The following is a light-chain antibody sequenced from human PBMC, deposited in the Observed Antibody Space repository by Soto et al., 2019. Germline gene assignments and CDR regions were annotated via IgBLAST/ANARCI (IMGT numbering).Light chain of an antibody. CDR2: DIR. CDR1: SSDVGGYKY. Sequence: QSALTQPASVSGSPGQSITISCTGTSSDVGGYKYVSWYQQHPGKAPKLMIYDIRNRPSGVSNRFSGSKSGNTASLTISGLQPEDEADYYCSSYTSSSTRVFGTGTKLTVL. J-gene: IGLJ1*01. V-gene: IGLV2-14*03. CDR3: SSYTSSSTRV.